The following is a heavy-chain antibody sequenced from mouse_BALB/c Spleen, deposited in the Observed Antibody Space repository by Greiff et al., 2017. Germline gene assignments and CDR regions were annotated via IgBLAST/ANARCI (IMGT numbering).Heavy chain of an antibody. V-gene: IGHV1-69*02. CDR3: ARMRLTGTSVMDY. D-gene: IGHD4-1*01. J-gene: IGHJ4*01. Sequence: QVQLKQPGAELVKPGASVKLSCKASGFTFTSYWMHWVKQRPGQGLEWIGEIDPSDSYTNYNQKFKGKATLSVDKSSSTAYMQLSSLTSEDSAVYYCARMRLTGTSVMDYWGQGTSVTVSS. CDR1: GFTFTSYW. CDR2: IDPSDSYT.